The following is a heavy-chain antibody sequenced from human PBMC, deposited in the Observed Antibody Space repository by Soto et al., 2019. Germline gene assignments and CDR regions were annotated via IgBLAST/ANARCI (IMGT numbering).Heavy chain of an antibody. CDR1: GGSFSGYC. V-gene: IGHV4-34*01. Sequence: QVQLQQWGAGLLKPSETLSLTCAVYGGSFSGYCWSWIRQPPGKGLEWIGEINHSGSTNYNPSLKSRVTISVDTSKNQFSLKLSSVTAADTAVYYCARADQDLNWFDPWGQGTLVTVSS. J-gene: IGHJ5*02. CDR3: ARADQDLNWFDP. CDR2: INHSGST.